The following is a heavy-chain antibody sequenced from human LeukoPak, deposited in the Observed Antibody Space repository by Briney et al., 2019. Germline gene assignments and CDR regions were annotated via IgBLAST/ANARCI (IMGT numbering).Heavy chain of an antibody. CDR3: ARDRGDVFDY. CDR1: GGSFSAYF. V-gene: IGHV4-59*01. CDR2: IYNSGST. D-gene: IGHD5-24*01. J-gene: IGHJ4*02. Sequence: SETLSLTCAVNGGSFSAYFWSWIRQPPGKGLEWLGCIYNSGSTSYNPSLKSRVTISVDTSKNQFSLKLSSVTAADTAVYFCARDRGDVFDYWGQGTLVTVSS.